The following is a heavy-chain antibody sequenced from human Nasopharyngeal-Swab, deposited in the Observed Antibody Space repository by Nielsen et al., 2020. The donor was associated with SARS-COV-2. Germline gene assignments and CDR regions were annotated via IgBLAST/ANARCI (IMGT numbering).Heavy chain of an antibody. J-gene: IGHJ4*03. CDR3: ALRSTSRLYLPGGCYFDY. CDR2: IYYSGST. D-gene: IGHD2-2*01. Sequence: SETLSLTCTVSGGSISSSSYYWGWIRQPPGKGLEWIGSIYYSGSTYYNPSLKSRVTISVDTSKNQFSLKLSSVTAADTAVYYCALRSTSRLYLPGGCYFDYWGQGTLVTVSS. V-gene: IGHV4-39*01. CDR1: GGSISSSSYY.